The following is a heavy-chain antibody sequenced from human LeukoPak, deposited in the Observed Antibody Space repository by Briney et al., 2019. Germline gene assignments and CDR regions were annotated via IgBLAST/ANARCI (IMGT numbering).Heavy chain of an antibody. CDR2: LHHSGST. CDR3: ARAVHKQHSPYYFNY. V-gene: IGHV4-4*02. CDR1: GASISSNYW. J-gene: IGHJ4*02. Sequence: SETLSLTCAVSGASISSNYWWSWVRQPPGKGLEWIGELHHSGSTNYNPSLKSRVTISVDRSKNQFSLKLSSVTAADTAVYHCARAVHKQHSPYYFNYRGQGTLVTVSS. D-gene: IGHD6-13*01.